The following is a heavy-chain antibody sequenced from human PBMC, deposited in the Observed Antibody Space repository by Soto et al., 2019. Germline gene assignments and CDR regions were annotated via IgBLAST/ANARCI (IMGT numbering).Heavy chain of an antibody. J-gene: IGHJ3*02. V-gene: IGHV1-46*01. D-gene: IGHD6-13*01. CDR1: GYTFTSYY. CDR3: ARVKKAAGPKDAFDI. Sequence: ASVKVSCKASGYTFTSYYMHWVRQAPGQGLEWMGIINPSGGSTSYAQKFQGRVTMTRDTSTSTVYMELSSLRSEDTAMYYCARVKKAAGPKDAFDIWGQGTMVTVSS. CDR2: INPSGGST.